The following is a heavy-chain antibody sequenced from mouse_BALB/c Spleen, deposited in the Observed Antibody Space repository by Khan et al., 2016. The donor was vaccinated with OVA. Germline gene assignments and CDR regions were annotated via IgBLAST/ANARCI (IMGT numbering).Heavy chain of an antibody. D-gene: IGHD1-2*01. Sequence: VQLQESGAELARPGASVKLSCKASGYTFTDYYINWVKQRTGQGLEWIGEISPGSGDTYYNERFKGKATLTADKSSSTAYMQLSSLTSEASAVYICARRNYFGDTFAYWGQGTLVTVSA. V-gene: IGHV1-77*01. CDR1: GYTFTDYY. J-gene: IGHJ3*01. CDR2: ISPGSGDT. CDR3: ARRNYFGDTFAY.